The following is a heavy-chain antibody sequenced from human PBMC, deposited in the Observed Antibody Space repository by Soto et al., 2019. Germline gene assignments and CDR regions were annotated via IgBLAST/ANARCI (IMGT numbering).Heavy chain of an antibody. J-gene: IGHJ4*02. CDR2: ISYDGSNK. Sequence: QVQLVESGGGVVQPGRSLRLSCVASGFTFSTYGMHWVRQAPGKGLEWVSFISYDGSNKYYADSVKGRFTISRDYSNNRVYRHMNMLKAEDTAVYYCAKGLGVIRRGCLDYWGQGTLVSVSS. CDR1: GFTFSTYG. D-gene: IGHD3-16*01. CDR3: AKGLGVIRRGCLDY. V-gene: IGHV3-30*13.